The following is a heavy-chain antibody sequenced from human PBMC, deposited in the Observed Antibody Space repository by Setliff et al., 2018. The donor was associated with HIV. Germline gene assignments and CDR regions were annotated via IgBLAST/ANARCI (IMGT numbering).Heavy chain of an antibody. J-gene: IGHJ3*02. CDR2: ITPSGDT. CDR3: ARGQGCGGGCHYAFEM. CDR1: GGSVSGHY. D-gene: IGHD2-21*02. Sequence: SETLSLTCAVYGGSVSGHYWGWFRQPPGKGLEWIGEITPSGDTNYIPSLKSRVTMLLDTSKNQFSLNLNSVTAADTAVYYCARGQGCGGGCHYAFEMWGQGTMVTVSS. V-gene: IGHV4-34*01.